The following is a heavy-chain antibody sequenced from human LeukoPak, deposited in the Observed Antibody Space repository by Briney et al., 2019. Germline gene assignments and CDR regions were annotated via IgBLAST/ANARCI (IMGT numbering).Heavy chain of an antibody. CDR3: VRLTTPCFDSGAHDAFDL. CDR1: GFTFDDYA. V-gene: IGHV3-20*04. Sequence: RPGGSLRLSCALSGFTFDDYAMSGVRHPPGKGLEWLSHITYDGGSTSSADSVRGRFAISRDNAQNSLFLQMNSLSGDDTALYYFVRLTTPCFDSGAHDAFDLWGQGTMVTVSS. D-gene: IGHD1-26*01. J-gene: IGHJ3*01. CDR2: ITYDGGST.